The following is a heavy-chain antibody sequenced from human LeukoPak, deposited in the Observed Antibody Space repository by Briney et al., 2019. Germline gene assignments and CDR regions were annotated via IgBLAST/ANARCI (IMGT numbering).Heavy chain of an antibody. CDR3: VKGLTYYYGSGSYPFDY. Sequence: GGSLRLSCLASGFTFSSYAMHWVRQAPGKGLEYVSAISSNGGSTYYADSVKGRFTISRDNSKNTLYLQMSSLRAEDTAVYYCVKGLTYYYGSGSYPFDYWGQGTLVTVSS. D-gene: IGHD3-10*01. V-gene: IGHV3-64D*06. CDR1: GFTFSSYA. CDR2: ISSNGGST. J-gene: IGHJ4*02.